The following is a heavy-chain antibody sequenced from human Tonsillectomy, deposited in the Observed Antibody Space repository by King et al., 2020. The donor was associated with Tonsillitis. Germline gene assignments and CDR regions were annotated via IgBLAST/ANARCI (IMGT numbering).Heavy chain of an antibody. CDR3: ARRYYDFWSGYYDKDYFDY. J-gene: IGHJ4*02. CDR2: INPSGGST. Sequence: VQLVESGAEVKKPGASVKVSCKASGYTFTSYYMHWVRQAPGQGLEWMGIINPSGGSTSYAQKFQGRVTMTRDTSTSTVYMELSSLRSEDTAVYYGARRYYDFWSGYYDKDYFDYWGQGTLVTVSS. CDR1: GYTFTSYY. V-gene: IGHV1-46*03. D-gene: IGHD3-3*01.